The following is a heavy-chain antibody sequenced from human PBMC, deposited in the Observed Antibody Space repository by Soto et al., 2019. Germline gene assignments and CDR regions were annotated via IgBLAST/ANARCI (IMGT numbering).Heavy chain of an antibody. CDR1: GGTFSSYA. CDR2: IIPIFGTA. Sequence: QVQLVQSGAEVKKPGSSVKVSCKASGGTFSSYAISWVRQAPGQGLEWMGGIIPIFGTANYAQKFQGRVTITADESTSPAYMELSSLRSEDTAVYYCARGCQLPSLGSYYYYGMDVWGQGTTVTVSS. V-gene: IGHV1-69*01. J-gene: IGHJ6*02. D-gene: IGHD1-7*01. CDR3: ARGCQLPSLGSYYYYGMDV.